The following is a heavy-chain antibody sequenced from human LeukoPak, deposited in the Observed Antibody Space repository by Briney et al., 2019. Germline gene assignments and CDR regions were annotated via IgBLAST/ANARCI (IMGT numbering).Heavy chain of an antibody. CDR1: GGSISSYY. J-gene: IGHJ3*02. Sequence: SETLSLTCTVSGGSISSYYWSWIRQPPGKGLEWIGYIYYSGSTNYNPSLKSRVTISVDTSKNQFSLKLSSVTAADTAVYYCAGTLRWDAFDIWGQGTMVTVSS. CDR3: AGTLRWDAFDI. V-gene: IGHV4-59*08. D-gene: IGHD2-21*01. CDR2: IYYSGST.